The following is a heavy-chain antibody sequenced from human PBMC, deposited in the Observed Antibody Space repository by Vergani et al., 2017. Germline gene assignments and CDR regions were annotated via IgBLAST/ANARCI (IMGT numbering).Heavy chain of an antibody. J-gene: IGHJ3*02. CDR3: ARPAQGRGAFDI. CDR2: SYYSGST. D-gene: IGHD2-15*01. CDR1: GGPISSSSYY. Sequence: QLQLQESGPGLVKPSETLSLTCTVSGGPISSSSYYWGWIRQPPGKGLEWIGSSYYSGSTYYNPSLKSRVTISVDTSKHQFSLRLSSVTAADTAVYYCARPAQGRGAFDIWGQGTMVTVSS. V-gene: IGHV4-39*01.